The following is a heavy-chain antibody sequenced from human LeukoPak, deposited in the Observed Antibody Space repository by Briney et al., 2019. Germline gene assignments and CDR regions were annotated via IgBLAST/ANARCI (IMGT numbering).Heavy chain of an antibody. Sequence: GESLKISSQASAYNFADYWIGWVRQTPDKGLEWMGIIYPADSDTKYNPSFQGRVTFSADKSNNTAYLQWSSLEASDTAIYFCAQRGGSPHSYCNWFAPWGQGTLVTVTS. CDR1: AYNFADYW. CDR3: AQRGGSPHSYCNWFAP. D-gene: IGHD1-26*01. CDR2: IYPADSDT. V-gene: IGHV5-51*01. J-gene: IGHJ5*02.